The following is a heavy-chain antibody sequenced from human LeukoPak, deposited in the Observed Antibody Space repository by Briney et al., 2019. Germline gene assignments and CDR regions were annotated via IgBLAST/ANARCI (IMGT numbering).Heavy chain of an antibody. J-gene: IGHJ2*01. D-gene: IGHD4-17*01. CDR2: TYYSGST. Sequence: SETLSLTCTVSGGSISSSSYYWGWIRQPPGKGLEWIGSTYYSGSTYYNPSLMSRVTISEDLSKNQFSLKLTSVTAADTAVYYCASVFYDYGDLGYFDLWGRGTLVTVSS. CDR1: GGSISSSSYY. CDR3: ASVFYDYGDLGYFDL. V-gene: IGHV4-39*07.